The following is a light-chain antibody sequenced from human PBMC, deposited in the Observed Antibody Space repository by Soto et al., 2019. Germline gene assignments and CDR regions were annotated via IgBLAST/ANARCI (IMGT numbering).Light chain of an antibody. CDR1: QTVSSSY. Sequence: EIVLTQSPGTLSLSPGEMATPSCRASQTVSSSYLAWYQQKPGQAPRLLIHGACTRATGIPGRFSGSASGIDFTHTIGRLEPEDFAVYYCQKYAPAPMYTVGEATNLEI. CDR2: GAC. V-gene: IGKV3-20*01. CDR3: QKYAPAPMYT. J-gene: IGKJ2*01.